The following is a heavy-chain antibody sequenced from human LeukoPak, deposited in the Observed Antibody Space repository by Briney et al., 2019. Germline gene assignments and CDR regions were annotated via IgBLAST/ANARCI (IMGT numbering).Heavy chain of an antibody. CDR2: IYHSGST. D-gene: IGHD4-17*01. Sequence: TLSLTCAVSGGSISSGGYSWTSIRQPPGKGLEWIWFIYHSGSTYYNPSLKSRVTISVDTSKNQFSLKLSSVTAADTAVYYCARGGARPGNYYYGMDVWGQGTTVTVSS. CDR3: ARGGARPGNYYYGMDV. J-gene: IGHJ6*02. CDR1: GGSISSGGYS. V-gene: IGHV4-30-2*01.